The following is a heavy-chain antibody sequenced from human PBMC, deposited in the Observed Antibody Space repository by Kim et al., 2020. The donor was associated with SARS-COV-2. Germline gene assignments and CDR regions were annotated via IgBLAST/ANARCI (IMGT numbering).Heavy chain of an antibody. CDR3: ARGGYSYGQSYCYGADV. D-gene: IGHD5-18*01. V-gene: IGHV3-48*02. Sequence: GQGRFTISRDNAKNSLYLQMNSLGDDDTTVYYCARGGYSYGQSYCYGADVWGQGTTVTVSS. J-gene: IGHJ6*02.